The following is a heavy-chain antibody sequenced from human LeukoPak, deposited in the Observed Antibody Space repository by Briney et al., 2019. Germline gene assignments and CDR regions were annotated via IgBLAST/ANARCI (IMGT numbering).Heavy chain of an antibody. D-gene: IGHD4-23*01. CDR3: ARDSSFSPVGGKPDY. CDR2: ISYDGINK. J-gene: IGHJ4*02. CDR1: GFTFSSYA. Sequence: GGSLRLSCAASGFTFSSYAMHWVRQAPGKGLEWVAIISYDGINKYYADSVKGRLTISRDNSQNTLYLQMNSLRVEDTAVYYCARDSSFSPVGGKPDYWGQGTLVTVSS. V-gene: IGHV3-30*04.